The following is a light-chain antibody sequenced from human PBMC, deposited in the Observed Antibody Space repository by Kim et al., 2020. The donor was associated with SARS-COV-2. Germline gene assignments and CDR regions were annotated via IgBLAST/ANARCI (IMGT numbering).Light chain of an antibody. V-gene: IGKV1-NL1*01. CDR2: AAS. CDR3: QQYYSTLYT. Sequence: ASEGDRVTITCRASQGISNSLAWYQQKPGKAPKLLLYAASRLESGVPSRFSGSGSGTDYTLTISSLQPEDFATYYCQQYYSTLYTFGQGTKLEI. J-gene: IGKJ2*01. CDR1: QGISNS.